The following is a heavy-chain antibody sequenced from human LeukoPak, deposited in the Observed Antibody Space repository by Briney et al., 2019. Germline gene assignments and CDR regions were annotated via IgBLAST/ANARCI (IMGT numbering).Heavy chain of an antibody. Sequence: SGTLSLTCAVSGGSISSGGYSWSWIRQPPGKGLEWIGEINHSGSTNYNPSLKSRVTISVDTSKNQFSLKLSSVTAADTAVYYCARRRPRKMATIKSGSDFDYWGQGTLVTVSS. CDR3: ARRRPRKMATIKSGSDFDY. J-gene: IGHJ4*02. V-gene: IGHV4-34*01. CDR1: GGSISSGGYS. D-gene: IGHD5-24*01. CDR2: INHSGST.